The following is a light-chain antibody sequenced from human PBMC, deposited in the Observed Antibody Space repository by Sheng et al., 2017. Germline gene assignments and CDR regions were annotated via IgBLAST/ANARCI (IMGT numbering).Light chain of an antibody. CDR1: QGVSNY. V-gene: IGKV1-27*01. Sequence: DIQMTQSPSSLSASVGDRVTITCRASQGVSNYLAWYQQKPGKVPKLLIYAAFTLQSGVPSRFSGSGSGTDFTLTISSLQPEDVATYYCQMYNSGPPTWTFGQGTKVEIK. CDR2: AAF. J-gene: IGKJ1*01. CDR3: QMYNSGPPTWT.